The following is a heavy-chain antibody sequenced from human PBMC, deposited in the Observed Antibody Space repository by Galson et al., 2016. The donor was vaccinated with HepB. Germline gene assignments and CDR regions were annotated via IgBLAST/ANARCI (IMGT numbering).Heavy chain of an antibody. CDR2: INHSGST. Sequence: SETLSLTCAVYGGSFSGYYWSWIRQPPGKGLEWIGEINHSGSTNYKPSLKSRVSISLDTSKNHFSLKLSSVTAADTAVYFCARGGSTVITLSMIAKWFDPWGQGTLVTVSS. CDR3: ARGGSTVITLSMIAKWFDP. V-gene: IGHV4-34*01. CDR1: GGSFSGYY. D-gene: IGHD4-23*01. J-gene: IGHJ5*02.